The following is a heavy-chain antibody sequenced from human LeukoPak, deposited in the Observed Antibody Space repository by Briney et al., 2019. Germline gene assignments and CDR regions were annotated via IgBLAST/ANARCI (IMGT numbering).Heavy chain of an antibody. CDR2: IHYSGFT. V-gene: IGHV4-39*01. D-gene: IGHD1-1*01. J-gene: IGHJ4*02. CDR1: CASIRTYYYY. Sequence: PSETLSLTCTVSCASIRTYYYYWGRIRQPPGKGLEWIGSIHYSGFTFQNPSLKSRVTISLDTSENQFSLKLSSVTPTDTAVHCDAIQGTTTAIHSWGQGTLVIVSS. CDR3: AIQGTTTAIHS.